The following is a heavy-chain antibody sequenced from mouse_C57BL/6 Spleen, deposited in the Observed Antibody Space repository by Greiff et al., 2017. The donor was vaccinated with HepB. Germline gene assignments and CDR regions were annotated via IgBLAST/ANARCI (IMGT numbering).Heavy chain of an antibody. D-gene: IGHD1-1*01. J-gene: IGHJ2*01. CDR3: ARHGSVFDY. CDR2: ISSGGSYT. CDR1: GFTFSSYG. Sequence: EVQLVESGGDLVKPGGSLKLSCAASGFTFSSYGMSWVRQTPDKRLEWVATISSGGSYTYYPDSVKGRFTISRDNAKNTLYLQMSRLKSEDTAMYYCARHGSVFDYWGQGTTLTVSS. V-gene: IGHV5-6*01.